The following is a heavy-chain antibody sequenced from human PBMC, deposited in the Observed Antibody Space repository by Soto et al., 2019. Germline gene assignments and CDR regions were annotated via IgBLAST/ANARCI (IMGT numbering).Heavy chain of an antibody. J-gene: IGHJ4*02. CDR3: ARDSGSDFYDF. Sequence: QGQLVESGGGVVQPGGSLRLSWEASGFTFSSYGMHWVRQAPGKGLEWVAVLWFDGSHKFYADSVKGRFTISRDNSKNTLYLHMNSLRVEDTAVYYCARDSGSDFYDFWGQGTLVTVSS. D-gene: IGHD5-12*01. CDR2: LWFDGSHK. V-gene: IGHV3-33*01. CDR1: GFTFSSYG.